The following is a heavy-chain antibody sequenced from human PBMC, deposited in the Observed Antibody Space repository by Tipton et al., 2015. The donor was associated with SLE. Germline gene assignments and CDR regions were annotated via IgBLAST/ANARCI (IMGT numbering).Heavy chain of an antibody. Sequence: TLSLTCTVSGGSISSSSYYWGWIRQPPGKGLEWIGSIYYSGSTYYNPSLKSRVTISVDTSNNQFALKLTSVTAADTAVYYCARAEGSWDAFDIWGQGTMVTVSS. J-gene: IGHJ3*02. CDR2: IYYSGST. D-gene: IGHD2-15*01. CDR3: ARAEGSWDAFDI. V-gene: IGHV4-39*06. CDR1: GGSISSSSYY.